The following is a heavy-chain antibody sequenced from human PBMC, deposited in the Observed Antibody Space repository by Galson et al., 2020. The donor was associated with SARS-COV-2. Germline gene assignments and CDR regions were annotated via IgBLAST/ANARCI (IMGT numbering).Heavy chain of an antibody. J-gene: IGHJ4*02. D-gene: IGHD4-17*01. CDR1: GFAFDDYW. Sequence: GGSLRLSCEVSGFAFDDYWLSWVRQAPGRGLQWVATVKQDGNERSYGDSVKGRFSISRDNADNSLFLHMKSLTVDDTAVYYCVRGGDYGANDHWGQGTLVIVSS. CDR3: VRGGDYGANDH. CDR2: VKQDGNER. V-gene: IGHV3-7*04.